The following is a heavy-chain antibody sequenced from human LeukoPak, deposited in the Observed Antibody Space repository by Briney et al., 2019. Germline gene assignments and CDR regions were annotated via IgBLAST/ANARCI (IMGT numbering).Heavy chain of an antibody. CDR1: GFTFSSHG. CDR3: AKNLLGSGAYSWYFDL. CDR2: ISTSGDGT. Sequence: PGGSLRLSCAASGFTFSSHGMSWVRQTPGKGLEWVSSISTSGDGTVYADSVKGRVTTSRDNSKNTLYLQMNSLRAEDTAVYSCAKNLLGSGAYSWYFDLWGGGTLVTVFS. V-gene: IGHV3-23*01. J-gene: IGHJ2*01. D-gene: IGHD1-26*01.